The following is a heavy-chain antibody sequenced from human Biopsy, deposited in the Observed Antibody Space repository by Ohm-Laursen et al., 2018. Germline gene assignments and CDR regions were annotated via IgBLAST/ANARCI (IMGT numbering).Heavy chain of an antibody. Sequence: GATVKISCKASTGTFDSYGVTWVRQAPGQRLEWMGRIIPILRTTTYAPKFQGRVTFTADKSSSTAYLELSSLTSEDTAMFYCAREAIGYQLPCDDWGQGTLVTVSS. J-gene: IGHJ4*02. CDR1: TGTFDSYG. D-gene: IGHD2-15*01. V-gene: IGHV1-69*04. CDR2: IIPILRTT. CDR3: AREAIGYQLPCDD.